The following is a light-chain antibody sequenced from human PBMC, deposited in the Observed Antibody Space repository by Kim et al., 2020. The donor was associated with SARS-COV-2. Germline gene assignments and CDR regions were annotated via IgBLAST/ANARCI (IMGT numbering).Light chain of an antibody. CDR3: CSYAGSSTLV. Sequence: GQSTAISCTGTGSDVGRYNLVSLYQQRTGKAPKRMIYEGSKRPSGVSNRFSGSKSGNTASLTISGLQAEDEADYYCCSYAGSSTLVFGGGTQLTVL. V-gene: IGLV2-23*01. J-gene: IGLJ2*01. CDR2: EGS. CDR1: GSDVGRYNL.